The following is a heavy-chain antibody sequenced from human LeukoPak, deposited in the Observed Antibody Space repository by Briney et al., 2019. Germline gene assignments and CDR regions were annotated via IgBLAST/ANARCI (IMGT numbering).Heavy chain of an antibody. V-gene: IGHV4-34*01. D-gene: IGHD6-13*01. CDR2: INHSGST. Sequence: SETLSLTCAVYGGSFSGYYWSWIRQPPGKGLEWIGEINHSGSTNYNPSLKSRVTISVDTSKNQFSLKLISVTAADTAVYYCARGRGIAAAGYNDYWGQGTLVTVSS. J-gene: IGHJ4*02. CDR3: ARGRGIAAAGYNDY. CDR1: GGSFSGYY.